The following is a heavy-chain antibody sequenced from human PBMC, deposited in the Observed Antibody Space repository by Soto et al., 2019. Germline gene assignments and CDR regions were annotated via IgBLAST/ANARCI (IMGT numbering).Heavy chain of an antibody. Sequence: GGSMRLSRAASGFTFSSYDMSWVRQAPGKGLEWVSAISGSGGSTYYADSVKGRLTISRDNSKNTLYLQMNSLRAEDTAVYYWARGHDDGDYVLDYWGQGTLVTVSS. V-gene: IGHV3-23*01. CDR1: GFTFSSYD. J-gene: IGHJ4*02. CDR2: ISGSGGST. D-gene: IGHD4-17*01. CDR3: ARGHDDGDYVLDY.